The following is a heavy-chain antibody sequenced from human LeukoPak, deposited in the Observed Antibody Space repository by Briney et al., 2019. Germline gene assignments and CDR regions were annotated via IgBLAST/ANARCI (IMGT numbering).Heavy chain of an antibody. V-gene: IGHV3-53*01. D-gene: IGHD4-23*01. J-gene: IGHJ4*02. Sequence: QAGGSLRLSGAASGFTVRSNDMSWVRQAPGKGLEWVSVIYSGGSTDYADSVKGRFTISRDISKNTVYIQMNSLRAEDTAVYYCARAYAGNSGCYEYWGQGTLVTVSS. CDR3: ARAYAGNSGCYEY. CDR1: GFTVRSND. CDR2: IYSGGST.